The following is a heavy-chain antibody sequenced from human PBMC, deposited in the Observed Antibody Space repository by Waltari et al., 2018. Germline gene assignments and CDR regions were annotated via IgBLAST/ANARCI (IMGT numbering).Heavy chain of an antibody. CDR3: ARALGLHIAVAGTIDY. D-gene: IGHD6-19*01. J-gene: IGHJ4*02. CDR2: INQSRDT. Sequence: QVQLQQWGAGLLKPSETLSLTCAVYGGAFSGYYWSWIRQPPGKGLEWNWEINQSRDTNDKPSLKSRVTISVDTSKNQFSLKLSSVTAADTAVYYGARALGLHIAVAGTIDYWGQGTLVTVSS. V-gene: IGHV4-34*01. CDR1: GGAFSGYY.